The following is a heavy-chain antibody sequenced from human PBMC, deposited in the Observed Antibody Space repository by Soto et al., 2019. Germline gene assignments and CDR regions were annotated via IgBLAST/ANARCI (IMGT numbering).Heavy chain of an antibody. CDR3: ARRYGSGLDY. Sequence: QVQLQESGPGLVKPSETLSLTCTVSGGSISSYYWSWIRQPPGKGLEWIGYIYYSGSTNYNPSLKMRVTISVDTSKNQFSLKLSSVTAADTAVYYCARRYGSGLDYWGQGTLVTVSS. J-gene: IGHJ4*02. D-gene: IGHD3-10*01. V-gene: IGHV4-59*08. CDR1: GGSISSYY. CDR2: IYYSGST.